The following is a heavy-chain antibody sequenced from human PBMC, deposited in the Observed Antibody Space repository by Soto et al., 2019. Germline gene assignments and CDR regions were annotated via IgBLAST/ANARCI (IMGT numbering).Heavy chain of an antibody. D-gene: IGHD2-2*01. CDR1: AITFSDYY. Sequence: PGGSRRLSGAASAITFSDYYMSWIAQAPGKGLEWISYISGSNIYTNYADSVKGRFTISRDNANNSLYLQMDSLRVEDTAVYYCARDGGEVIPAAIGGGYGMDVWGQGTTVTVSS. V-gene: IGHV3-11*06. J-gene: IGHJ6*02. CDR2: ISGSNIYT. CDR3: ARDGGEVIPAAIGGGYGMDV.